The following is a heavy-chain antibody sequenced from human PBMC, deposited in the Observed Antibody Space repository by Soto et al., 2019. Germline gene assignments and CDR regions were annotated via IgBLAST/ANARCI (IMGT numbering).Heavy chain of an antibody. Sequence: PSETLSLTCTVSGGSISSGDYYWSWIRQPPGKGLEWIGYMYYSGSTFYNPSLKNRVTISLDTSKNQFSLKLSSVTAADTAVYYCVRDGCHNWFDPWGQGTLVTVSS. CDR3: VRDGCHNWFDP. V-gene: IGHV4-30-4*01. CDR1: GGSISSGDYY. J-gene: IGHJ5*02. CDR2: MYYSGST.